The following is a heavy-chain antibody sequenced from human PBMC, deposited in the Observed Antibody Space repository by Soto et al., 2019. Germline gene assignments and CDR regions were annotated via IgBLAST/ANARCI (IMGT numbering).Heavy chain of an antibody. D-gene: IGHD5-12*01. V-gene: IGHV3-23*01. CDR1: GFTFRTYD. CDR2: ISRGDSRT. J-gene: IGHJ4*02. Sequence: EVQLLESGGGLVQPGGSLRLSCAASGFTFRTYDMSWVRQAPGKGLEWVSVISRGDSRTYYADSVKGRFTISRDNSQNTLYLQMNPLRAEDTAVYYCAKGAWLDFWGQGTLVTVSS. CDR3: AKGAWLDF.